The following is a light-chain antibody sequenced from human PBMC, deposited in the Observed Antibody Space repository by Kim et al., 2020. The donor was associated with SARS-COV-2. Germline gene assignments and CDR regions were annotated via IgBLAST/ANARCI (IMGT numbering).Light chain of an antibody. J-gene: IGKJ1*01. CDR3: QQYDSYPRT. Sequence: DIQMTQSPSSLSASVGDRVTITCRASQGISSWLAWYQQKPEKAPKCLIYAASSLQSGVPSRFSGSGSGTDFTLTISNLQPEDFATYVCQQYDSYPRTFGQGTKVDIK. CDR2: AAS. CDR1: QGISSW. V-gene: IGKV1D-16*01.